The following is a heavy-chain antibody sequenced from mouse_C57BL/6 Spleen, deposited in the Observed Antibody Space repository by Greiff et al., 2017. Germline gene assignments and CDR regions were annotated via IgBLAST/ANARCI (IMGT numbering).Heavy chain of an antibody. V-gene: IGHV8-12*01. CDR2: IYWDDDK. D-gene: IGHD1-2*01. CDR1: GFSLSTSGMG. CDR3: ARSSLLEGFAY. J-gene: IGHJ3*01. Sequence: ESGPGILQSSQTLSLTCSFSGFSLSTSGMGVSWIRQPSGKGLEWLAHIYWDDDKRYNPSLKSRLTISKDTSRNQVFLKITSVDTADNATYFCARSSLLEGFAYWGQGTLVTVSA.